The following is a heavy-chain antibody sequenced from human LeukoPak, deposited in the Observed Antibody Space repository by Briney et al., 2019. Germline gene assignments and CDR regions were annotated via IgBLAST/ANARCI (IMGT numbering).Heavy chain of an antibody. CDR2: IGGSGGST. V-gene: IGHV3-23*01. J-gene: IGHJ4*02. CDR1: GFTFSSHA. D-gene: IGHD1-26*01. Sequence: GASLRLSCAAYGFTFSSHAMSWVRQAPGKGLGWVSAIGGSGGSTSYADSVKGRFTISRDDSKNTLYLQMNSLRAEDTAVYYCAKDQTAKVGATLDYWGQGTLVTVSS. CDR3: AKDQTAKVGATLDY.